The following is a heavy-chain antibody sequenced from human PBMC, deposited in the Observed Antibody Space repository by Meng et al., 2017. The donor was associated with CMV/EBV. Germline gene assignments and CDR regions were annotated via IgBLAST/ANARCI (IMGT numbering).Heavy chain of an antibody. Sequence: FTGYYMHWVRQAPGQGLERMGWINPNSGGTNYAQKFQGRVTMTRDTSISTAYMELSRLRSDDTAVYYCARDGAPYGIAAAGGLLFDPWGQGTLVTVSS. CDR3: ARDGAPYGIAAAGGLLFDP. V-gene: IGHV1-2*02. J-gene: IGHJ5*02. CDR1: FTGYY. D-gene: IGHD6-13*01. CDR2: INPNSGGT.